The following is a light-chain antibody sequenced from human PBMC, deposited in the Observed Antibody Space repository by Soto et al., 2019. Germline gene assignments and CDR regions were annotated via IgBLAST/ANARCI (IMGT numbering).Light chain of an antibody. J-gene: IGKJ1*01. CDR3: RHDYTYPRT. Sequence: AIQMTQSPSSLSASVGDRVTITCRASQDIRNDLGWYQQKPGEAPQLLIYAASHLQSGVPSRFSGSGSGTDFTLTISSLQPEDFATYYCRHDYTYPRTFGQGTKVDIK. CDR2: AAS. CDR1: QDIRND. V-gene: IGKV1-6*01.